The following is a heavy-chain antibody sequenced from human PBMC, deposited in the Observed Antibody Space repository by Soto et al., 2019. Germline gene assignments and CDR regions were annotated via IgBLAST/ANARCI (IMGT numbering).Heavy chain of an antibody. J-gene: IGHJ5*02. CDR1: GFIFSGYA. D-gene: IGHD6-19*01. Sequence: GGSLRLSCAASGFIFSGYAMSWVRQAPGKGPEWVSVITYNGGRTYYADSVKGRFTISRDNSKNMLYLLMNSLRAADTAVYYCARKGKQWLVKRGWFDPWGQGTLVTVSS. CDR2: ITYNGGRT. CDR3: ARKGKQWLVKRGWFDP. V-gene: IGHV3-23*01.